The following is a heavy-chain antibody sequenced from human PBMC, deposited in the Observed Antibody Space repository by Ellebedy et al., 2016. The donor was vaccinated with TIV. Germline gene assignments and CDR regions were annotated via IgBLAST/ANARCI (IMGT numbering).Heavy chain of an antibody. CDR1: GFTFSSND. D-gene: IGHD1-26*01. CDR2: ISGSGCSN. Sequence: PGGSLRLSCAASGFTFSSNDMSWVRHAQGRGLEWVSAISGSGCSNYYADSVTGRFTISRDNSKNTLYLQMNSLRAEDTAVYYCARMTRSAYYGTDYWGQGTRVTVSS. J-gene: IGHJ4*02. V-gene: IGHV3-23*01. CDR3: ARMTRSAYYGTDY.